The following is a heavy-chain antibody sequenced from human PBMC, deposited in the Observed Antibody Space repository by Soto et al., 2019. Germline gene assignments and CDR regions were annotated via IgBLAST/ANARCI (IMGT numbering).Heavy chain of an antibody. J-gene: IGHJ4*02. CDR2: ISGSAGST. Sequence: EVQLLESGGGLVQPGGSLRLSCAASGFTFSSYAMSWVRQAPGKGLEWVSAISGSAGSTYYADSVKARFTISRDNHMNTLDLQMHSVRADDTAVYYCANPTQAVADYYYYRGQGTLGNVSS. D-gene: IGHD6-19*01. CDR1: GFTFSSYA. CDR3: ANPTQAVADYYYY. V-gene: IGHV3-23*01.